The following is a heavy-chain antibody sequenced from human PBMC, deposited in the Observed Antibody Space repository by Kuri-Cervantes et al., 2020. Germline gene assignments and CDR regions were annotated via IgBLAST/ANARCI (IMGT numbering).Heavy chain of an antibody. V-gene: IGHV3-21*01. Sequence: GGSLRLFCAASGFTFSSYSMNWVRQAPGKGLEWVSSISSSSSYIYYADSVKGRFTISRDNAKNSLYLQMNSLRAEDTAVYYCARDRTSVVDPFDYWGQGTLVTVSS. CDR1: GFTFSSYS. CDR3: ARDRTSVVDPFDY. CDR2: ISSSSSYI. J-gene: IGHJ4*02. D-gene: IGHD2-15*01.